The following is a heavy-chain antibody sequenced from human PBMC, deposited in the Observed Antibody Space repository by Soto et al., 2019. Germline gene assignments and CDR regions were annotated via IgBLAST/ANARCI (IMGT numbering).Heavy chain of an antibody. Sequence: SETLSLTCTVSGDSMRSYSWSWIRQPPGKGLEWIGYIYYSGSTYYNPSLKSRVTISVDTSKNQFSLKLSSVTAADTAVYYCARGDGLYYYYGMDVWGQGTTVTVSS. D-gene: IGHD3-10*01. V-gene: IGHV4-59*08. CDR2: IYYSGST. CDR1: GDSMRSYS. J-gene: IGHJ6*02. CDR3: ARGDGLYYYYGMDV.